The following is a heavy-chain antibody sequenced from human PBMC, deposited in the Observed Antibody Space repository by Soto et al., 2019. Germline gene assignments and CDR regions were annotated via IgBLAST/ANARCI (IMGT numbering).Heavy chain of an antibody. J-gene: IGHJ4*02. D-gene: IGHD4-17*01. Sequence: SETLSLTCAVSGASISSGDYYWGWIRQPPGKGLEWIGSIYYSGSTYYNPSLKSRVTISVDTSKNQFSLKLSSVTAADTAVYYCARHRTTVTTHYDYWGQGTLVTVSS. CDR3: ARHRTTVTTHYDY. V-gene: IGHV4-39*01. CDR1: GASISSGDYY. CDR2: IYYSGST.